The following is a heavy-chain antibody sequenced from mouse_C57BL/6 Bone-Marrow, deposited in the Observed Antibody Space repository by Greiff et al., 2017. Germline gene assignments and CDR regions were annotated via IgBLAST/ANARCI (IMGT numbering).Heavy chain of an antibody. CDR1: GFTFSSYG. CDR3: ARDSSPVYFDY. D-gene: IGHD1-1*01. V-gene: IGHV5-6*01. CDR2: ISSGGSYT. J-gene: IGHJ2*01. Sequence: EVKLMESGGDLVKPGGSLKLSCAASGFTFSSYGMSWVRQTPDKRLEWVATISSGGSYTYYPDSVKGRVTISRDNAKNTLYLQMSSLKSEDTAMYYCARDSSPVYFDYWGQGTTLTVSS.